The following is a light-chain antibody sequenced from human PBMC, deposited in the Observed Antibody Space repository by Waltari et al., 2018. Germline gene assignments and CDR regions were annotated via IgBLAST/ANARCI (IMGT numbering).Light chain of an antibody. CDR3: QSYDISPNGVV. V-gene: IGLV1-40*01. CDR1: SSNIGAGYD. Sequence: QSVLTQPPSVSGAPGQRVTISCTGSSSNIGAGYDVHWYQQLPGTAPKLLIYTNIYRPSGVPDRFSGSKSGTSVSLAIAGLQAEDAADYYCQSYDISPNGVVFGTGTKVTVL. CDR2: TNI. J-gene: IGLJ1*01.